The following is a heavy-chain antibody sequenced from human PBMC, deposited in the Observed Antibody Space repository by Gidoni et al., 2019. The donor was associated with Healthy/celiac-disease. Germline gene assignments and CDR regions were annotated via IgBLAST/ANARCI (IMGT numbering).Heavy chain of an antibody. CDR2: IYPGDSDT. V-gene: IGHV5-51*01. Sequence: EVQLVQSGAAVKKPGESLKISCKGSGYSFTSYWIGWVRQMPGKGLGWMGIIYPGDSDTRYSPSFQGQVTISADKSISTAYLQWSSLKASDTAMYYCARQGSGYDSRYYYGMDVWGQGTTVTVSS. D-gene: IGHD5-12*01. CDR1: GYSFTSYW. CDR3: ARQGSGYDSRYYYGMDV. J-gene: IGHJ6*02.